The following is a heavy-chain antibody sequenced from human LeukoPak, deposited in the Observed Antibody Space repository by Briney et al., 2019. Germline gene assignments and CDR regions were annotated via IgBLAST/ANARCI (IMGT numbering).Heavy chain of an antibody. J-gene: IGHJ4*02. CDR1: GGSISSYY. V-gene: IGHV4-59*01. Sequence: SETLSLTCTVSGGSISSYYWSWIRQPPGKGLEWIGYIYYSGSTNYNPSLKSRVTISVDTSKNQFSLKLSSVTAADTAVYYCARVGSLVNFDYWDQGTLVTVSS. CDR3: ARVGSLVNFDY. D-gene: IGHD2-21*01. CDR2: IYYSGST.